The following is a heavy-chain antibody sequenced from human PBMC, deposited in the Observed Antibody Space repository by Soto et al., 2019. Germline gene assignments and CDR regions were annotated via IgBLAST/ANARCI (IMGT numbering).Heavy chain of an antibody. D-gene: IGHD2-2*01. CDR1: GGTFSSYA. Sequence: SVKVSCKASGGTFSSYAISWVRQAPGQGLEWMGGIIPIFGTANYAQKLQGRVTITADESTSTAYMELSSLRSEDTAVYYCARAPLGYCSSTSCDPYWFDPWGQGTLVTVSS. CDR3: ARAPLGYCSSTSCDPYWFDP. CDR2: IIPIFGTA. J-gene: IGHJ5*02. V-gene: IGHV1-69*13.